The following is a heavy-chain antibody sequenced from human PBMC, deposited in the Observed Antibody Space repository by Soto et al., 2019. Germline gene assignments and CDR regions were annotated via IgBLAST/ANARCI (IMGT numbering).Heavy chain of an antibody. CDR3: ARDDHVAAAGSWFDP. Sequence: GASVKVSCKASGYTFTSYYMHWVRQAPGQGLEWMGIINPSGGSTSYAQKFQGRVTMTRDTSTSTVYMELSSLRSEDTAVYYCARDDHVAAAGSWFDPWGQGTLVTVSS. CDR2: INPSGGST. CDR1: GYTFTSYY. J-gene: IGHJ5*02. D-gene: IGHD6-13*01. V-gene: IGHV1-46*01.